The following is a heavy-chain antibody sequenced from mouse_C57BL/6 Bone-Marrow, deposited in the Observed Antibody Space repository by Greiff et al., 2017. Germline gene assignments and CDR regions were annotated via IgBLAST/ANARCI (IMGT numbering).Heavy chain of an antibody. Sequence: QVQLQQSGAELVRPGASVTLSCKASGYTFTDYEMHWVKQTPVHGLEWIGAIDPETGGTAYNQKFKGKAILTADKSSSTAYMELRSLTSEDSAVYYCTRGYYYYGSPWFACWGQGSLVTVSA. CDR2: IDPETGGT. J-gene: IGHJ3*01. CDR1: GYTFTDYE. D-gene: IGHD1-1*01. CDR3: TRGYYYYGSPWFAC. V-gene: IGHV1-15*01.